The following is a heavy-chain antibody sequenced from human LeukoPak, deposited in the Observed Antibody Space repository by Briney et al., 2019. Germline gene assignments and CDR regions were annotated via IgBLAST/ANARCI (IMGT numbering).Heavy chain of an antibody. J-gene: IGHJ5*02. CDR1: GFTFSSYA. V-gene: IGHV3-23*01. CDR2: ISVNVFST. D-gene: IGHD2-2*01. Sequence: GGSLRLSCAASGFTFSSYAMSWVRQAPGRGLEWVSAISVNVFSTYYADSVKGRFTISRDNSKNPLYLQMNSLRAEDTAVYYCAKDIVVVPAAMNWFDPWGQGTLVTASS. CDR3: AKDIVVVPAAMNWFDP.